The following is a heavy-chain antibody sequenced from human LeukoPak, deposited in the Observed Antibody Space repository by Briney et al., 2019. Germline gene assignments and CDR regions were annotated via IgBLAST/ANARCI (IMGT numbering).Heavy chain of an antibody. D-gene: IGHD3-16*01. CDR2: IYYSGST. CDR3: AREWGEGGFDY. J-gene: IGHJ4*02. Sequence: PSETLSLTCTVSGGSISGYYWSWSRQPPGKGLEWIGYIYYSGSTNYNPSLKSRVTISVDTSKNQFSLKLSSVTAADTAVYYCAREWGEGGFDYWGQGTLVTVSS. CDR1: GGSISGYY. V-gene: IGHV4-59*01.